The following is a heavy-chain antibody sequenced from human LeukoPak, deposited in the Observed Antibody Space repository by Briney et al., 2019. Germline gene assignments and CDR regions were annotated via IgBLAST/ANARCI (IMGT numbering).Heavy chain of an antibody. CDR2: IYYSGST. V-gene: IGHV4-39*07. CDR1: GGSISSSYYY. CDR3: AISSSWYRSLDP. D-gene: IGHD6-13*01. Sequence: PSETLSLTCTVSGGSISSSYYYWGWIRQPPGKGLEWIGSIYYSGSTYYNPSLKSRVTISVDKSKNQFSLKLSSVTAADTAVYYCAISSSWYRSLDPWGQGTLVTVSS. J-gene: IGHJ5*02.